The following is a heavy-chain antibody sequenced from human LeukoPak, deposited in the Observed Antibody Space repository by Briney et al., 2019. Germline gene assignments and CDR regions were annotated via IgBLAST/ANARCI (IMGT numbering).Heavy chain of an antibody. D-gene: IGHD6-19*01. V-gene: IGHV4-34*01. J-gene: IGHJ3*02. Sequence: SETLSLTCAVYGGSFSGYYWSWIRQPPGKGLEWIGEINHSGSTNYNPSLKGRVTISVDTSKNQFSLKLSSVTAADTAVYYCAREKQWLVTDAFDIWGRGTMVTVSS. CDR2: INHSGST. CDR1: GGSFSGYY. CDR3: AREKQWLVTDAFDI.